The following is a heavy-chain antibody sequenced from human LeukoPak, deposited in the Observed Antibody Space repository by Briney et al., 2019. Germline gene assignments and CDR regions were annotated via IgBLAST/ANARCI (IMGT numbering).Heavy chain of an antibody. V-gene: IGHV3-30*18. D-gene: IGHD3-22*01. Sequence: PGGSLRLSCAASGFTFSSYVMSWVRQAPGKGLEWVAVISYDGSNKYHADSVKGRFTISRDNSKNTLYLQMNSLRAEDTAVYYCAKDLNYYDSSGYYQDGGDYFDYWGQGTLVTVSS. CDR2: ISYDGSNK. CDR1: GFTFSSYV. CDR3: AKDLNYYDSSGYYQDGGDYFDY. J-gene: IGHJ4*02.